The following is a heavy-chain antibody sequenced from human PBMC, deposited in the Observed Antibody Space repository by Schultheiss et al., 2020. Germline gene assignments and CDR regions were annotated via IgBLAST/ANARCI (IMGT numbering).Heavy chain of an antibody. J-gene: IGHJ6*02. V-gene: IGHV3-15*07. CDR1: GFTFSNAW. CDR2: IKSKTDGGTT. CDR3: TTLPYSNYYYYYGMDV. Sequence: GESLKISCAASGFTFSNAWMNWVRQAPGKGLEWVGRIKSKTDGGTTDYAAPVKGRFTISRDDSKNTLYLQMNSLKTEDTAVYYCTTLPYSNYYYYYGMDVWGQGTTVTVSS. D-gene: IGHD4-11*01.